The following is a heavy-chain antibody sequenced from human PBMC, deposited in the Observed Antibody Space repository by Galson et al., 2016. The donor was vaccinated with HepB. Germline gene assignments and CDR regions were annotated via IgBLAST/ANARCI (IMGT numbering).Heavy chain of an antibody. CDR3: AKDGGYCSGGTCFYYAMDV. Sequence: PGQGLEWMGWISTYNGNTHYAPKVQGRVTMTTDTSTSTAYMELRSLTSDDTAVYYCAKDGGYCSGGTCFYYAMDVWGPGTTVTVSS. CDR2: ISTYNGNT. V-gene: IGHV1-18*01. J-gene: IGHJ6*02. D-gene: IGHD2-15*01.